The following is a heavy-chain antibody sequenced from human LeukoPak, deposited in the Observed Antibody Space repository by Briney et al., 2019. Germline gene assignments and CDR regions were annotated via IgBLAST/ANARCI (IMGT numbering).Heavy chain of an antibody. V-gene: IGHV4-30-2*01. D-gene: IGHD1-26*01. CDR2: IYHSGST. Sequence: QASETLSLTCTVSGVSISSGGYYWSWIRQPPGKGLEWIGYIYHSGSTYYNPSLKSRVTISVDRSKNQFSLKLSSVTAADTAVYYCARSDSGSYSGDAFDIWGQGTTVTVSS. CDR3: ARSDSGSYSGDAFDI. CDR1: GVSISSGGYY. J-gene: IGHJ3*02.